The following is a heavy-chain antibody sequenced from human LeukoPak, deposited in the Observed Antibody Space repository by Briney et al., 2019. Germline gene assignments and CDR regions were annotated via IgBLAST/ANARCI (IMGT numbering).Heavy chain of an antibody. CDR2: MYYYGST. V-gene: IGHV4-39*07. J-gene: IGHJ5*02. CDR3: ARATYGSGSGWFDP. D-gene: IGHD3-10*01. CDR1: GGSISSSSYY. Sequence: SETLSLTCTVSGGSISSSSYYWGWIRQPPGKGLEWIGSMYYYGSTYYNPSLKSRVTISVDTSKNQFSLKLSSVTAADTAVYYCARATYGSGSGWFDPWGQGTLVTVSS.